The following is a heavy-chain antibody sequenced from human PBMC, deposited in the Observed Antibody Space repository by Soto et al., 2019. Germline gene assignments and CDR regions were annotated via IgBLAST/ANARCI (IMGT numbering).Heavy chain of an antibody. CDR3: ARSEEDSDYYYYGLDV. CDR1: GDRVSSRSVA. V-gene: IGHV6-1*01. CDR2: TYYRSRWYS. Sequence: PSQTLSLTCVISGDRVSSRSVAWNWVRQSPSRGLEWLGRTYYRSRWYSDFAVSVRGRIVINADTSKNQFSLQLNSVTPEDTAVYFCARSEEDSDYYYYGLDVWGQGTTVTVSS. D-gene: IGHD2-15*01. J-gene: IGHJ6*02.